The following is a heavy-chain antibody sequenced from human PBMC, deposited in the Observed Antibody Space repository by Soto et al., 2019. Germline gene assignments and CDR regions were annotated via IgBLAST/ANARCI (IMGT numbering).Heavy chain of an antibody. CDR1: GFNFSDYY. J-gene: IGHJ4*02. V-gene: IGHV3-11*06. CDR3: ARGLGGSYFIAY. Sequence: QVQLVESGGGLVKPGGSLRLSCAVSGFNFSDYYMTWIRQAPGKGLEWISYISTNSRYIKYADSIKGRFTISRANAKSSLCLKMNSLRAEETAIYYCARGLGGSYFIAYWGQGTLVTVSS. CDR2: ISTNSRYI. D-gene: IGHD3-10*01.